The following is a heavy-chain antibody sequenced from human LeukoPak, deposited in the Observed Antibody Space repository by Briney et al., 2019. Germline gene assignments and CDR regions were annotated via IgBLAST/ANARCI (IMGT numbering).Heavy chain of an antibody. V-gene: IGHV1-2*02. CDR3: APVVAATTFDY. J-gene: IGHJ4*02. CDR2: INPNSGGT. D-gene: IGHD2-15*01. Sequence: GASVKVSCKASGYTFTGYYMHWVRQAPGQALEWMGWINPNSGGTNYAQKFQGRVTMTRDTSISTAYMELSRLRSDDTAVYYCAPVVAATTFDYWGQGTLVIVSS. CDR1: GYTFTGYY.